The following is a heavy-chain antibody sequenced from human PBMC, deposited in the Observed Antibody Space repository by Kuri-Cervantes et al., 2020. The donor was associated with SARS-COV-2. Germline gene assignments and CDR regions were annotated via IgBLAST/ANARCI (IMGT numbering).Heavy chain of an antibody. CDR3: ARDRNPYSYGPLFDY. J-gene: IGHJ4*02. CDR1: GYTFTSYG. CDR2: ISAYNGNT. V-gene: IGHV1-18*04. D-gene: IGHD5-18*01. Sequence: ASVKVSCKASGYTFTSYGISWVRQAPGQGLEWMGWISAYNGNTNYAQKLQGRVTMTTDTSTSTAYMELRSLRSDDTAVYDCARDRNPYSYGPLFDYWGQGTLVTVSS.